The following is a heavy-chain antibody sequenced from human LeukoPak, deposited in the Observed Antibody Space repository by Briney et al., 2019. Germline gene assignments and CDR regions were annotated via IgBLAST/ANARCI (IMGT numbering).Heavy chain of an antibody. J-gene: IGHJ3*02. CDR2: ISSSSSYI. Sequence: GRSLRLSCAASGFTFGDYAMHWVRQAPGKGLEWVSSISSSSSYIYYADSVKGRFTISRDNAKNSLYLQMNSLRAEDTAVYYCARDRAGTTYFAFDIWGQGTMVTVSS. CDR3: ARDRAGTTYFAFDI. D-gene: IGHD1-7*01. V-gene: IGHV3-21*01. CDR1: GFTFGDYA.